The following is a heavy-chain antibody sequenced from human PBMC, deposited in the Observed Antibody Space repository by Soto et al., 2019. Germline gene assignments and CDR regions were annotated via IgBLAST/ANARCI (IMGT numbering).Heavy chain of an antibody. CDR1: GATFSSYA. D-gene: IGHD3-22*01. Sequence: QVQLVQSGAEVKKPGSSVKVSCKASGATFSSYAISWVRQAPGQGLEWMGGIIPIFGTANYAQKFQGRVTITADESTSAAYMELSSLGSEDTAVYYCARTYYYDSSGYYCSGYFDYWGQGTLVTVSS. CDR2: IIPIFGTA. CDR3: ARTYYYDSSGYYCSGYFDY. V-gene: IGHV1-69*01. J-gene: IGHJ4*02.